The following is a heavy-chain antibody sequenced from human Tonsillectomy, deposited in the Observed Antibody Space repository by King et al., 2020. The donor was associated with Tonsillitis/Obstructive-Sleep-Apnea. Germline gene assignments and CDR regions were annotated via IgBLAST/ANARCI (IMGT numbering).Heavy chain of an antibody. CDR3: ARRKVGGGIAAAGKDDY. D-gene: IGHD6-13*01. CDR1: GYSFTSYW. V-gene: IGHV5-51*03. J-gene: IGHJ4*02. Sequence: VQLVESGAEVKKPGESLKLSCKGSGYSFTSYWIGWVRQMPGKGLEWMGIIYPGDSDTRYSPSFQGQVTISADKSNSTAYLQWSSLKASDTAMYYCARRKVGGGIAAAGKDDYWGQGTLVTVSS. CDR2: IYPGDSDT.